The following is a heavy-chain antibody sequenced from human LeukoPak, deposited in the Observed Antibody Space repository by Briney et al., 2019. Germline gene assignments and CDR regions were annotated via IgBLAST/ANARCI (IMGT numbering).Heavy chain of an antibody. J-gene: IGHJ6*04. CDR1: DFSFITYA. CDR2: ISSSGSTI. V-gene: IGHV3-48*03. D-gene: IGHD3-10*02. CDR3: AELGITMIGGV. Sequence: GGSLRLSCAASDFSFITYAMSWVRQAPGKGLEWVSYISSSGSTIYYADSVKGRFTISRDNAKNSLYLQMNSLRAEDTAVYYCAELGITMIGGVWGKGTTVTISS.